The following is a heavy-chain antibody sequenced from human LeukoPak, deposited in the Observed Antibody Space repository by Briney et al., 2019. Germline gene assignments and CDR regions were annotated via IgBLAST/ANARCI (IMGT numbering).Heavy chain of an antibody. D-gene: IGHD7-27*01. V-gene: IGHV3-21*05. J-gene: IGHJ4*02. Sequence: GGSLRLSCAASGFAFSDYSMNWVRQAPGKGLEWIANTRGSGSGMGSGSYYAGAVQGRFTISRDNAQNSLYLQMNSLRAEDTAFYYCARDDNWGFDYWAQGALVTVSS. CDR3: ARDDNWGFDY. CDR2: TRGSGSGM. CDR1: GFAFSDYS.